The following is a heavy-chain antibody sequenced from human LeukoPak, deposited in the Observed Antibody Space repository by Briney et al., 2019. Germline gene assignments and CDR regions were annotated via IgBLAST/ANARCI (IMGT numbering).Heavy chain of an antibody. Sequence: PSGTLSLTCGVSGGSIDSTNYWSWVRQAPGKGLEWVSYISTGGDNRFYADSLKGRFTVSRDNAKNSLFLQMDSLRAEDTAVYYCARSFCTSATCSKGHYYYVMDVWGQGTTVTVSS. CDR1: GGSIDSTNY. CDR2: ISTGGDNR. V-gene: IGHV3-11*04. J-gene: IGHJ6*02. CDR3: ARSFCTSATCSKGHYYYVMDV. D-gene: IGHD2-8*01.